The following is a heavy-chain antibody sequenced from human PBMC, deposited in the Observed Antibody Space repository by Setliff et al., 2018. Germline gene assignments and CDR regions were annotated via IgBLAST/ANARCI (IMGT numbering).Heavy chain of an antibody. CDR1: GGSISSGGYY. D-gene: IGHD6-19*01. CDR2: IYYSGSTS. V-gene: IGHV4-31*03. Sequence: SETLSLTCTVSGGSISSGGYYWSWIRQHPGKGLEWIGYIYYSGSTSYYNPSLKSRVTISVDTSKNQFSLKLSSVTAADTAVYYCARGRAGHSGHWGQGTLVTVSA. J-gene: IGHJ4*02. CDR3: ARGRAGHSGH.